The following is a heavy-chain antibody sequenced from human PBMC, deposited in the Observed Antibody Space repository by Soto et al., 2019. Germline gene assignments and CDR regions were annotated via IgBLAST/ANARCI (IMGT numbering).Heavy chain of an antibody. D-gene: IGHD3-22*01. CDR2: ISAYNGNT. J-gene: IGHJ4*02. Sequence: ASVKVSCKASVYTFTIYGIIWVRQAPGQGLEWMGWISAYNGNTNYAQKLQGRVTMTTDTSTSTAYMELRSLRSDDTAVYYCARDSPRSYYYDSSGDFDYWGQGTLVTVSS. CDR3: ARDSPRSYYYDSSGDFDY. V-gene: IGHV1-18*01. CDR1: VYTFTIYG.